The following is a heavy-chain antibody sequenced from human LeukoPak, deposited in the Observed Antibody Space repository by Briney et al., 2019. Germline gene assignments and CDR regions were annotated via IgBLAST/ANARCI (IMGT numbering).Heavy chain of an antibody. V-gene: IGHV3-23*01. J-gene: IGHJ4*02. CDR2: ISTGGGDT. D-gene: IGHD1-26*01. CDR1: GFTFTDSA. CDR3: TKGGSYAPLDY. Sequence: GGSLRLSCAASGFTFTDSAMTWVRQAPGKGLEWVSAISTGGGDTIYTDSVKDRFTISRGNSKNTLYLRMDSLRAEDTAIYYCTKGGSYAPLDYWGQGTLVTVSS.